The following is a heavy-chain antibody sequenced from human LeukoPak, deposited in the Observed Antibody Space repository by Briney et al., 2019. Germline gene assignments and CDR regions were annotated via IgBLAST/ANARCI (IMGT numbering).Heavy chain of an antibody. J-gene: IGHJ4*02. D-gene: IGHD4-23*01. CDR1: GFTFSNYA. CDR3: AIGPGGLFHY. CDR2: ISGSGDST. V-gene: IGHV3-23*01. Sequence: GGSLRLSCAASGFTFSNYAMSWVRQAPGKGLEWVSSISGSGDSTYYADTVKGRFTISRDNSKNTLYLQMNSLRVEDTAVYYCAIGPGGLFHYWGQGTLVTVSS.